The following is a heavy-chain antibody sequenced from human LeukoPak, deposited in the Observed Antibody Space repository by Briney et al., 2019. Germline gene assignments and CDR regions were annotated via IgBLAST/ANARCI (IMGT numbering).Heavy chain of an antibody. CDR1: GFTFSSYS. CDR3: ARDAGFGGNSDYYYMDV. Sequence: GGPLGLSCAASGFTFSSYSMNWVRQAPGKGLEWVSYISSSSSTVYYADSVKGRFSISKDYAKNSLYLQMNSLRAEDTAVYFCARDAGFGGNSDYYYMDVWGKGTTVTVSS. V-gene: IGHV3-48*01. CDR2: ISSSSSTV. D-gene: IGHD4-23*01. J-gene: IGHJ6*03.